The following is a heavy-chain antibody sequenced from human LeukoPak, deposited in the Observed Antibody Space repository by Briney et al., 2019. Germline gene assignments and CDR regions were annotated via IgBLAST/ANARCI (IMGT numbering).Heavy chain of an antibody. CDR2: ISGSGGST. CDR3: AKGSEWELLQSFFDY. V-gene: IGHV3-23*01. CDR1: EFTFSSYA. D-gene: IGHD1-26*01. J-gene: IGHJ4*02. Sequence: PGGSLRLSCAASEFTFSSYAMSWVRQAPGKRLEWVSAISGSGGSTYYADSVKGRFTISRDNSKNTLYLQMNSLRAEDTAVYYCAKGSEWELLQSFFDYWGQGTLVTVSS.